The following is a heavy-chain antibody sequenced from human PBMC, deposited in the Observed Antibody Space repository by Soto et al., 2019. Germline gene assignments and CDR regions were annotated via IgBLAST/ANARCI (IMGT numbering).Heavy chain of an antibody. J-gene: IGHJ4*02. D-gene: IGHD6-13*01. CDR1: GYTFTSYY. Sequence: ASVKVSCKASGYTFTSYYMHWVRQAPGQGLEWMGIINPSGGSTSYAQKLQGRVTMTRDTSTSTVYMELSSLRSEDTAVYYCATPVGQQLVPFDYWGQGTLVTVSS. V-gene: IGHV1-46*01. CDR3: ATPVGQQLVPFDY. CDR2: INPSGGST.